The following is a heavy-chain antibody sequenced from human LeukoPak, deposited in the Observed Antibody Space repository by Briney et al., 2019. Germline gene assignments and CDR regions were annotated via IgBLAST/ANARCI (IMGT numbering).Heavy chain of an antibody. CDR3: ARKWLSNAFDI. Sequence: PGGSLRPSCAASGFTFDDFGMTWVRQAPGKGLEWVSGINWNGGRTGYADSVKGRFTISRDNAKKSLYLQMNSLRAEDTALYYCARKWLSNAFDIWGQGTMVTASS. V-gene: IGHV3-20*04. D-gene: IGHD5-12*01. CDR1: GFTFDDFG. CDR2: INWNGGRT. J-gene: IGHJ3*02.